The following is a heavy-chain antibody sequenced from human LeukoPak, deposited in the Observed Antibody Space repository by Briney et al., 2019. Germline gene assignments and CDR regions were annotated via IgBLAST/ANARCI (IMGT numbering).Heavy chain of an antibody. D-gene: IGHD6-13*01. CDR3: ASQAPPRGYSSSRDAFDI. CDR2: IYPGDSDT. V-gene: IGHV5-51*01. Sequence: GESLKISCKGSGYSFTSYWIGWVRQMPGKGLEWMGIIYPGDSDTRYSPSFQGQVTISADKSISTAYLQWSSLKASDTAMYYCASQAPPRGYSSSRDAFDIWGQGTMVTVSS. CDR1: GYSFTSYW. J-gene: IGHJ3*02.